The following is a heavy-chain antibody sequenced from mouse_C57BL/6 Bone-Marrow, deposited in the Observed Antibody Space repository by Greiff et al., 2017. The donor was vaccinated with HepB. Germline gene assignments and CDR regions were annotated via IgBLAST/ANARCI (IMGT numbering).Heavy chain of an antibody. CDR3: TKEQTTGVAPPYWYFDV. CDR2: ISSGGDYI. CDR1: GFTFSSYA. Sequence: EVQVVESGEGLVKPGGSLKLSCAASGFTFSSYAMSWVRQTPEKRLEWVAYISSGGDYIYYADTVKGRFTISRDNARNTLYLQMSSLKSEDTAMYYCTKEQTTGVAPPYWYFDVWGTGTTVTVSS. V-gene: IGHV5-9-1*02. J-gene: IGHJ1*03. D-gene: IGHD1-1*01.